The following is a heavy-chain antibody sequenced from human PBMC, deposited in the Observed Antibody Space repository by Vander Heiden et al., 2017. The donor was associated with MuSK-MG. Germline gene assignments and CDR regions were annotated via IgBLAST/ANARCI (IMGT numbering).Heavy chain of an antibody. Sequence: CAASGFTFSSNAMSWVRQAHGKGLEWVSGISGSDGTTDYADSVKGRFSISRDNSRNTLYLQMISLRDEDTAVYYCAGCPLMQLGIYFDYWGQGALVTVSS. J-gene: IGHJ4*02. CDR2: ISGSDGTT. V-gene: IGHV3-23*01. CDR1: GFTFSSNA. D-gene: IGHD6-13*01. CDR3: AGCPLMQLGIYFDY.